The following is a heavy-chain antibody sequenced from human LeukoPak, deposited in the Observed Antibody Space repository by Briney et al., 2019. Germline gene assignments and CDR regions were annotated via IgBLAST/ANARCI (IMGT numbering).Heavy chain of an antibody. CDR3: ATQSFGGLPQPEDLDY. J-gene: IGHJ4*02. D-gene: IGHD3-10*01. CDR2: IYPGDSDT. V-gene: IGHV5-51*01. CDR1: GYSFTSYW. Sequence: GESLKISCKGSGYSFTSYWIGWVRQMPGKGLEWMVIIYPGDSDTRYSPSFQGQVTISADKSISTAYLQWSSLKASGTAMYYCATQSFGGLPQPEDLDYCGQGTLVTVSS.